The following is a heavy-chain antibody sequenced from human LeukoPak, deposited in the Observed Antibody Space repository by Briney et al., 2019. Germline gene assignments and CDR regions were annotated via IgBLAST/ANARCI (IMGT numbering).Heavy chain of an antibody. CDR3: ARDQGGFDY. Sequence: ASVKVSRKASGYTFTSNYIHWVRQAPGQGLEWMGMIYPRDGSTSYAQKFQGRVTVTRDTSTSTVHMELSGLRSEDTAVYYCARDQGGFDYRGQGTLVTVSS. CDR2: IYPRDGST. J-gene: IGHJ4*02. CDR1: GYTFTSNY. V-gene: IGHV1-46*01.